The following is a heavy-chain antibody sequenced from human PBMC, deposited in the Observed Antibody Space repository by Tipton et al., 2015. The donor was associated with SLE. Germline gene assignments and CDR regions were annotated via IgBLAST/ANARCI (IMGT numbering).Heavy chain of an antibody. J-gene: IGHJ3*02. CDR1: GGSITSYH. V-gene: IGHV4-59*12. D-gene: IGHD1-26*01. CDR3: ARVEYSGSLGAFDI. CDR2: IYYSGST. Sequence: GLVKPSETLSLTCTVSGGSITSYHWSWIRQPPGKGLEWIGYIYYSGSTKYNPSLKSRVTISVDTSKNQFSLKLSSVTAADTAVYYCARVEYSGSLGAFDIWGQGTMVTVSS.